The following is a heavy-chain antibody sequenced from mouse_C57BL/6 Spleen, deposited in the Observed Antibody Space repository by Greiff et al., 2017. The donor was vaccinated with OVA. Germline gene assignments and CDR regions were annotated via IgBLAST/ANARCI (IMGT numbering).Heavy chain of an antibody. CDR2: ISSGGSYT. CDR3: ARHNGYYFDY. J-gene: IGHJ2*01. D-gene: IGHD2-2*01. CDR1: GFTFSSYG. Sequence: EVQLQESGGDLVKPGGSLKLSCAASGFTFSSYGMSWVRQTPDKRLEWVATISSGGSYTYYPDNVKGRFTISRDNAKNTLYLQMSSLKSEDTAMYYCARHNGYYFDYWGQGTTLTVSS. V-gene: IGHV5-6*01.